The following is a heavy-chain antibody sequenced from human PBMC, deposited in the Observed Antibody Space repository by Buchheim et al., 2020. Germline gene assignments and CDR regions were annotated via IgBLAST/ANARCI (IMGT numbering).Heavy chain of an antibody. V-gene: IGHV3-30-3*01. CDR1: GFTFSSYA. J-gene: IGHJ4*02. D-gene: IGHD5-18*01. Sequence: QVQLVESGGGVVQPGRSLRLSCAASGFTFSSYAMHWVRQAPGKGLEWVAVISYDGSNKYYADSVKGRFTISRDNSKNTLYLQMNSLRAEDTAVYYCAREQDSLFDYWGQGTL. CDR3: AREQDSLFDY. CDR2: ISYDGSNK.